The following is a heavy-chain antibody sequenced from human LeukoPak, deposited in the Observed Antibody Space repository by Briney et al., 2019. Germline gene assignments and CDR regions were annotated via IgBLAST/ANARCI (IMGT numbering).Heavy chain of an antibody. V-gene: IGHV1-18*01. J-gene: IGHJ4*02. D-gene: IGHD6-19*01. CDR1: GYTFTAYG. Sequence: ASVKVSCKASGYTFTAYGVSWVRQAPGLGLEWMGWISANNGNTNYAQKFQGRVTITADESTSTAYMELSSLRSEDTAVYYCARDRPYTGGWRGFDYWGQGTLVTVSS. CDR3: ARDRPYTGGWRGFDY. CDR2: ISANNGNT.